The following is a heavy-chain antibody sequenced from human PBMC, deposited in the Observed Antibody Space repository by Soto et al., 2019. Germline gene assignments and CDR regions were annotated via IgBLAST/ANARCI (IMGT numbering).Heavy chain of an antibody. V-gene: IGHV3-49*03. D-gene: IGHD3-22*01. CDR1: EFTFGVYA. J-gene: IGHJ3*02. CDR2: IRSKAYGWTT. CDR3: TRDSVGPLGYSQDSNHAFDI. Sequence: GGCLRLSCTASEFTFGVYAMSWFRQSPGKGLEWVCFIRSKAYGWTTEYAASVKGRFTISRDDSKSIAYLQMNSLKTEDTAVYYCTRDSVGPLGYSQDSNHAFDIWGQGTMGTVSS.